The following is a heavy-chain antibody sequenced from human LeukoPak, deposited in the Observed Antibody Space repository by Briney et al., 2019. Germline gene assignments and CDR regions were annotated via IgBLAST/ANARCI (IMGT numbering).Heavy chain of an antibody. V-gene: IGHV1-3*01. CDR2: INAGNGNT. CDR3: AREVRTAVAGLDH. CDR1: GYTFTSYA. J-gene: IGHJ4*02. D-gene: IGHD6-19*01. Sequence: ASVKVSCKASGYTFTSYAMHWVRQAPGQRLEWMGWINAGNGNTKYSQKFQGRVTITRDTSASTAYMELSSLRSEDTAVYYCAREVRTAVAGLDHWGQGTLVTVSS.